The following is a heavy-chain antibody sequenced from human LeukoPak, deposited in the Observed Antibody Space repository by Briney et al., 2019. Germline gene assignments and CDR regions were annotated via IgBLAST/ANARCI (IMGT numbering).Heavy chain of an antibody. CDR1: GGAISSSRHS. CDR3: ARVGYSYGPRGMDV. J-gene: IGHJ6*02. CDR2: IYYNGST. V-gene: IGHV4-39*07. Sequence: SETLSLTCTVSGGAISSSRHSWTWIRQPPGKGLEWIGIIYYNGSTYYNPSLKSRVTISVDTSKNQFSLKLSSVTAADTAVYYCARVGYSYGPRGMDVWGQGTTVTVSS. D-gene: IGHD5-18*01.